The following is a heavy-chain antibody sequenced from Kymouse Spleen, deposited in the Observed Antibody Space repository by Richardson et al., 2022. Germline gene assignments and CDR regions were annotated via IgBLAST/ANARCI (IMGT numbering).Heavy chain of an antibody. Sequence: QVQLVESGGGVVQPGRSLRLSCAASGFTFSSYGMHWVRQAPGKGLEWVAVIWYDGSNKYYADSVKGRFTISRDNSKNTLYLQMNSLRAEDTAVYYCARDRITGTTDAFDIWGQGTMVTVSS. CDR3: ARDRITGTTDAFDI. V-gene: IGHV3-33*01. CDR1: GFTFSSYG. D-gene: IGHD1-7*01. J-gene: IGHJ3*02. CDR2: IWYDGSNK.